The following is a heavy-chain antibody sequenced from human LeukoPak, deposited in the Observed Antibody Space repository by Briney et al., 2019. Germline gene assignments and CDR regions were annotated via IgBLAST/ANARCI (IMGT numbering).Heavy chain of an antibody. CDR3: ARLTGTCSGGSCYGPSTWFDP. J-gene: IGHJ5*02. CDR2: IHPDDSDT. V-gene: IGHV5-51*01. Sequence: GASLQISCKGSGYRFTNYWIGWVRQMPGKGLEWMGIIHPDDSDTRFSPSFQGQVTMSADKSISTAYLQWSSLKASDTATYYCARLTGTCSGGSCYGPSTWFDPWGQGTLVTVSS. D-gene: IGHD2-15*01. CDR1: GYRFTNYW.